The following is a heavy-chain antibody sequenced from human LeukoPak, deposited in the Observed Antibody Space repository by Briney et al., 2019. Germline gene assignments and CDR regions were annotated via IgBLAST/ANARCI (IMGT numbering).Heavy chain of an antibody. D-gene: IGHD3-10*01. V-gene: IGHV3-23*01. Sequence: PGGSLRLSCAASGFTFSSYAMSWVRQAPGKGLEWVSAISGSGGSTYYADSVKGRFTISRDNSKNTLYLQMNSLRAEDTAVYYCAKEGILGELLTDYFDYWGQGTLVTVSS. CDR2: ISGSGGST. J-gene: IGHJ4*02. CDR1: GFTFSSYA. CDR3: AKEGILGELLTDYFDY.